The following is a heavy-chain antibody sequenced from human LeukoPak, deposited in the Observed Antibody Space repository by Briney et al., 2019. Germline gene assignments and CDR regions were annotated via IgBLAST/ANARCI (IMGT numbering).Heavy chain of an antibody. CDR1: GGSINNYY. CDR3: ARGRYCSADICSGGDAFDI. D-gene: IGHD2-15*01. J-gene: IGHJ3*02. CDR2: IYTRGST. V-gene: IGHV4-4*07. Sequence: SETLSLTCTVSGGSINNYYWSWIRQPAGKGLEWIGRIYTRGSTNFNPSLKSRVTMSVDTSKNQFSLKLSSVTAADTAVYYCARGRYCSADICSGGDAFDIWGQGTMVSVSS.